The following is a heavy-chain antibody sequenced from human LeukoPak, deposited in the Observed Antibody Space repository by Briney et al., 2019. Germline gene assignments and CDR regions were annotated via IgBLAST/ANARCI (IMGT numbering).Heavy chain of an antibody. CDR1: GFTVSSNY. V-gene: IGHV3-66*01. CDR2: IYSGGST. D-gene: IGHD1-1*01. CDR3: ARDRTGSDAFDI. J-gene: IGHJ3*02. Sequence: GGSLRLSCAASGFTVSSNYMSWVRQAPGKGLEWVSVIYSGGSTYYADSMKGRFTISRDNSKNTLYLQMNSLRAEDTAVYYCARDRTGSDAFDIWGQGTMVTVSS.